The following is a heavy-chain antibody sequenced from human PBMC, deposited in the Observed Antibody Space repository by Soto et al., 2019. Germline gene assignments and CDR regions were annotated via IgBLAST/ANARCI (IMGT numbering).Heavy chain of an antibody. Sequence: ASVKVSCKASGYTFNNYEIHWVRQAPGHGLEWMGWMNPNSGNTGYAQNFRGRVTMTQNTAIGTAYMELSSLRSDDTATYYCTRAYGAETFDFWGQGTRVTDSS. CDR3: TRAYGAETFDF. V-gene: IGHV1-8*02. CDR2: MNPNSGNT. D-gene: IGHD3-10*01. J-gene: IGHJ5*01. CDR1: GYTFNNYE.